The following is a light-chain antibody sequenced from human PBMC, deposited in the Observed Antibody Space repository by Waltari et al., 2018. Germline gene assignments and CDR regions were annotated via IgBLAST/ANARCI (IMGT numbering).Light chain of an antibody. CDR2: DAS. CDR1: QSASNY. Sequence: EIVLTQSPATLSLSPGERATLSCRASQSASNYLAWYQQKPGQAPRLLIYDASTRATGTPARFSGSGSGTDFSLTISSLEPEDFAVYYCQQRGNGLTFGGGTKVEIK. J-gene: IGKJ4*01. CDR3: QQRGNGLT. V-gene: IGKV3-11*01.